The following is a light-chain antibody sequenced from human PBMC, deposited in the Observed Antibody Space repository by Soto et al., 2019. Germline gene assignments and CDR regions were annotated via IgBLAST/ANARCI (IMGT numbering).Light chain of an antibody. CDR1: QSVTSSY. Sequence: EIVLAQSPGTLSLSPGERATLSCRASQSVTSSYLAWYQQKPGQAPRLLIYGASSRATGIPDRFSGRGSGTDFTLTISSLQSEDFAVYYCQQYNNWPLTWTFGQGTKVDIK. V-gene: IGKV3-20*01. CDR3: QQYNNWPLTWT. J-gene: IGKJ1*01. CDR2: GAS.